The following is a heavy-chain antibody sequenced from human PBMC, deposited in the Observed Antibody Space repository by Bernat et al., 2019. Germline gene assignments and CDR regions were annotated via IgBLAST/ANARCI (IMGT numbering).Heavy chain of an antibody. D-gene: IGHD2-15*01. CDR1: GGSISSYY. Sequence: QVQLQESGPGLVKPSETLSLTCTVSGGSISSYYWSWIRQTPGKGLEWIGYIYYSGSTNYNPSLKSRVTISVDTSKNQFSLKLSSVTAADTAVYYCASLPIGCSGGSCYSRAFDIWGQGTMVTVSS. CDR3: ASLPIGCSGGSCYSRAFDI. J-gene: IGHJ3*02. CDR2: IYYSGST. V-gene: IGHV4-59*01.